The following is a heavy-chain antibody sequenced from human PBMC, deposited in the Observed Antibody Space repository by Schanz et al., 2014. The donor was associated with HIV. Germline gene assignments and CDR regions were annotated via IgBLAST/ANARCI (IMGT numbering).Heavy chain of an antibody. CDR2: IYYDGTNK. Sequence: EHLLESGGDLLQPGGSLRLSCVASGFPFSNFAMSWVRQDPGRGLEWVALIYYDGTNKYYTDSVKGRFTISRDNSKNTLYLQMNSLRAEDTAVYYCAKDRNHYDSRYRGKGNYYYYYGMDVWGQGTTVTVSS. V-gene: IGHV3-30*18. CDR1: GFPFSNFA. J-gene: IGHJ6*02. CDR3: AKDRNHYDSRYRGKGNYYYYYGMDV. D-gene: IGHD3-22*01.